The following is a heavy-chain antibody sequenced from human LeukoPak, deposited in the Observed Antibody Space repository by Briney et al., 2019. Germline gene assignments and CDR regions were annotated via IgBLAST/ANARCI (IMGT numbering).Heavy chain of an antibody. CDR3: AKDLLRDRWFGES. Sequence: GGSLRLSCAASGFTFSSYGMHWVRQAPDKGLEWVAFIRYEGSSKYYADSVKGRFTISRDNSKNTLYLQMDSLRPEDTAVYYCAKDLLRDRWFGESWGQGTPVTVSS. CDR1: GFTFSSYG. J-gene: IGHJ5*02. CDR2: IRYEGSSK. V-gene: IGHV3-30*02. D-gene: IGHD3-10*01.